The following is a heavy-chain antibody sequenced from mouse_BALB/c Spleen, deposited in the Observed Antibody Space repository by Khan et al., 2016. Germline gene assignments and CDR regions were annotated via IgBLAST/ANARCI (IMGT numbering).Heavy chain of an antibody. D-gene: IGHD2-4*01. CDR2: IDPANDDP. CDR1: GFNIKDTY. CDR3: ARGIYDYGFAY. Sequence: VRLQQSGAEFVKPGASVKLSCTASGFNIKDTYIHWVKQRPEQGLEWIGRIDPANDDPRYDPKFQGKATITADTSSNTAYLQLSSLTSEDTAVYDLARGIYDYGFAYWGQGTLVTVSA. J-gene: IGHJ3*01. V-gene: IGHV14-3*02.